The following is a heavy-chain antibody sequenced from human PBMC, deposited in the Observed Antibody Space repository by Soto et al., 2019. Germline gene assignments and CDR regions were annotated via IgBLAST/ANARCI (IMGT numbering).Heavy chain of an antibody. Sequence: GGSLRLSCAASGFTFSSYAMSWVRQAPGKGLEWVSAISGSGGSTYYADSVKGRFTISRDNSKNTLYLQMNSLRAEDTAVYYCAKILSVVVAATGPFFDYWGQGTLVPVSS. D-gene: IGHD2-15*01. J-gene: IGHJ4*02. V-gene: IGHV3-23*01. CDR1: GFTFSSYA. CDR2: ISGSGGST. CDR3: AKILSVVVAATGPFFDY.